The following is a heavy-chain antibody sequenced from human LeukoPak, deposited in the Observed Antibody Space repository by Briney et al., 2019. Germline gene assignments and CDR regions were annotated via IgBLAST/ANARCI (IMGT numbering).Heavy chain of an antibody. V-gene: IGHV3-48*03. J-gene: IGHJ4*02. CDR1: GFTFKTYQ. CDR2: ITSDGSVI. Sequence: PGGSLRLSCVASGFTFKTYQMNWVRQAPGKGLEWLSGITSDGSVIYYADSVKGRFTISRDYAMNSVFLQMSGLTVDDTAVYYCARKRLADLGDDTSFGGTTFDSWGQGTLVIVSS. D-gene: IGHD3-16*01. CDR3: ARKRLADLGDDTSFGGTTFDS.